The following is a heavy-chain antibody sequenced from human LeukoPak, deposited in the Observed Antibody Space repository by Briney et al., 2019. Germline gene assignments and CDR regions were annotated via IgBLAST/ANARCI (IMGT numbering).Heavy chain of an antibody. Sequence: GGSLRLSCAASGFTVSKNYMNWVRQAPGKGLEWVSVIYSGGSTLYADSVKGRFTISRHNYKNPVDLQMNGLRAEDSAVYYCASESYRLYGLDVWGQGTTVTVSS. V-gene: IGHV3-53*04. CDR1: GFTVSKNY. J-gene: IGHJ6*02. CDR2: IYSGGST. CDR3: ASESYRLYGLDV. D-gene: IGHD3-16*02.